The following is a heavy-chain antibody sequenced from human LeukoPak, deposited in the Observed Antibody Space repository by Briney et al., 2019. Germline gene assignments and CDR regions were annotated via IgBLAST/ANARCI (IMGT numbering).Heavy chain of an antibody. CDR2: ISWDGGST. J-gene: IGHJ6*03. CDR1: GFTFDDYT. V-gene: IGHV3-43*01. D-gene: IGHD6-19*01. Sequence: GGSLRLSCAASGFTFDDYTMHWVRQAPGKGLEWVSLISWDGGSTYYADSMKGRFTISRDNSKNSLYLQMNSLRTEDTALYYCGGVAGQVYYYMDVWGKGTTVTVSS. CDR3: GGVAGQVYYYMDV.